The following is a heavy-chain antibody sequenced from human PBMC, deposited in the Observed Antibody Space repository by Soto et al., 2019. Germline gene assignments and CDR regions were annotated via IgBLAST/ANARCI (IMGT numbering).Heavy chain of an antibody. CDR3: ALSKDIVVVPAADNIYYYYGMDV. CDR1: GYSFISYW. CDR2: IDPSDSYT. Sequence: GESLKISCKGSGYSFISYWISWVRQMPGKGLEWMGRIDPSDSYTNYSPSFQGHVTISADKSISTAYLQWSSLKASDTAMYYCALSKDIVVVPAADNIYYYYGMDVWGQGTTVTVSS. J-gene: IGHJ6*02. V-gene: IGHV5-10-1*01. D-gene: IGHD2-2*01.